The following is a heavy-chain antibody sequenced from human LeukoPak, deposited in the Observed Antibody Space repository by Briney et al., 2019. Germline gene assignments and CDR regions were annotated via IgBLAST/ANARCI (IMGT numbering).Heavy chain of an antibody. CDR2: IWYDGSNK. Sequence: GSLRLSCAASGFTFSSYGMHWVRQAPGKGLEWVAVIWYDGSNKYYADSVKGRFTISRDNSKNTLYLQMNSLRAEDTAVYYCAKDQGLVAAFDYWGQGTLVTVSS. D-gene: IGHD6-19*01. CDR1: GFTFSSYG. CDR3: AKDQGLVAAFDY. V-gene: IGHV3-33*06. J-gene: IGHJ4*02.